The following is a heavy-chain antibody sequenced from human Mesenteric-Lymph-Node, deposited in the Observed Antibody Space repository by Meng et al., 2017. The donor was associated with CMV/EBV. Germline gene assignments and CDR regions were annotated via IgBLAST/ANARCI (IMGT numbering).Heavy chain of an antibody. CDR2: IRFDDSNK. V-gene: IGHV3-30*02. Sequence: GESLKISCSASGFTFSNYGMHWVRQAPGKGLEGVAFIRFDDSNKYYKASVKGRFTISRDDSKNTVYLQMSSLRPDDTAVYYCAKDVEGRCSSTRCSNIESWGRGTLVTVSS. CDR1: GFTFSNYG. CDR3: AKDVEGRCSSTRCSNIES. D-gene: IGHD2-2*01. J-gene: IGHJ4*02.